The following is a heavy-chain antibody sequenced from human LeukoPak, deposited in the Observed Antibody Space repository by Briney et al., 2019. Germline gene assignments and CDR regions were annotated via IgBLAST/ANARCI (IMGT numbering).Heavy chain of an antibody. J-gene: IGHJ5*02. CDR2: ITPIFGST. Sequence: SVKVSCKASGGSLISYSISWVRQAPGQGLEWMEGITPIFGSTDYAQKFQGRVTMTADKSTNTAYMELSSLRSEDTAVYYCARVLARGVLYTWGQGALVTVSS. CDR1: GGSLISYS. V-gene: IGHV1-69*06. CDR3: ARVLARGVLYT. D-gene: IGHD3-10*01.